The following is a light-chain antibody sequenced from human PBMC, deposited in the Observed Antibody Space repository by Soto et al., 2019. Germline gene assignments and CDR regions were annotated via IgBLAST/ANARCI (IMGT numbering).Light chain of an antibody. CDR3: QQFHSFSRT. Sequence: IQMTQSPSTLSASVGDRVSITCRASQNINSWLAWYQQKPGKAPNLLIYDASTLESGVPSRFSGSGSGTEFTLTISSLQPEDFATYYCQQFHSFSRTFGQGTKVDIK. CDR1: QNINSW. CDR2: DAS. V-gene: IGKV1-5*01. J-gene: IGKJ1*01.